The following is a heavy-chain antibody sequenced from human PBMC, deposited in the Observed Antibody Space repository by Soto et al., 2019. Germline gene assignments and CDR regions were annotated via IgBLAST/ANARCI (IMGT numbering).Heavy chain of an antibody. J-gene: IGHJ6*02. D-gene: IGHD2-2*01. CDR3: GGYCSSASCYPYYYSGMVV. Sequence: PGGSLRLSCAASGFTFSSYAMSWVRQAPGKGLEWVSAISGSGGSTYYADSVKGRFTISRDNSKNTLYLQMDSLRAEDTAVYYCGGYCSSASCYPYYYSGMVVWGQGTTVTVSS. V-gene: IGHV3-23*01. CDR2: ISGSGGST. CDR1: GFTFSSYA.